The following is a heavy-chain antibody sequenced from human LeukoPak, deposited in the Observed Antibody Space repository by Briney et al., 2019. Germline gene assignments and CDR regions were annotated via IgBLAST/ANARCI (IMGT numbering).Heavy chain of an antibody. V-gene: IGHV4-61*02. CDR2: IYTSGST. CDR1: GGSISSGSYY. Sequence: SETLSLTCTVSGGSISSGSYYWSWIRQPAGKGLEWIGRIYTSGSTNYNPSLKSRVTISVDTSKNQFSLKLSSVTAADTAVYYCASSSSSHDAFDIWGQGTMVTVSS. J-gene: IGHJ3*02. D-gene: IGHD6-13*01. CDR3: ASSSSSHDAFDI.